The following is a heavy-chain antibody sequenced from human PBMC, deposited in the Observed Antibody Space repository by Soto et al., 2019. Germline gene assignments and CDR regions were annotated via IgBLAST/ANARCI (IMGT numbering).Heavy chain of an antibody. CDR1: GNSFTSYW. Sequence: GESLKISCKGSGNSFTSYWIGWVRQMPGKGLEWMGIIYPGDSDTRYSPSFQGQVTISADKSISTAYLQWSSLKASDTAMYYCARQQSSSWYPYYYYYGMDVWGQGTTVTVSS. CDR3: ARQQSSSWYPYYYYYGMDV. J-gene: IGHJ6*02. V-gene: IGHV5-51*01. D-gene: IGHD6-13*01. CDR2: IYPGDSDT.